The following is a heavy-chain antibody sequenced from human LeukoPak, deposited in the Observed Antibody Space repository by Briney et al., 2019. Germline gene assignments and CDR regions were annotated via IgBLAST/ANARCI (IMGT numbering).Heavy chain of an antibody. CDR1: GGSISSSSYY. J-gene: IGHJ4*02. CDR3: ARVGWLRPSGDDDY. V-gene: IGHV4-39*07. D-gene: IGHD5-12*01. Sequence: SETLSLTCTVSGGSISSSSYYWGWLRQPPGKGLEWIGSIYYSGSTYYNPSLKSRVTISVDTSKNQFSLKLSSVTAADTAVYYCARVGWLRPSGDDDYWGQGTLVTVSS. CDR2: IYYSGST.